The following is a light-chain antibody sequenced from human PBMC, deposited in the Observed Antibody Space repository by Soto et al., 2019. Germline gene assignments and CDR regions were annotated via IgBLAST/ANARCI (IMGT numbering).Light chain of an antibody. CDR3: QQYNNWPLT. CDR2: GAS. J-gene: IGKJ4*01. Sequence: EIVMTQSPATLSVSPGERATLSCRASQSFSSNLACYQQKPGQAPRILIYGASTRATGIPARFSGSGSGTEFTLTISSLQTEDFAVYYCQQYNNWPLTFGGGTKVEIK. CDR1: QSFSSN. V-gene: IGKV3-15*01.